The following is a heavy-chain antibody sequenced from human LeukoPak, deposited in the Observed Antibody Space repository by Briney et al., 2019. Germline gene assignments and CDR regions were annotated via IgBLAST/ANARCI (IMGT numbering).Heavy chain of an antibody. CDR2: IYYSGST. J-gene: IGHJ3*02. CDR3: ARATDPLNYYDSSGLRWAFDI. D-gene: IGHD3-22*01. Sequence: SETLSLTCTVSGGSISSGGYYWSWIRQHPGKGLEWIGYIYYSGSTYYNPSLKSRVTISVDTSKNQFSLKLSSVTAADTAVYYCARATDPLNYYDSSGLRWAFDIWGQGTMVTVSS. CDR1: GGSISSGGYY. V-gene: IGHV4-31*03.